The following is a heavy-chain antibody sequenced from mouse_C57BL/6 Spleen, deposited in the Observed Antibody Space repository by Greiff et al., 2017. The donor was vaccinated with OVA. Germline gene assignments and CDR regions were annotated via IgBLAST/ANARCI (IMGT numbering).Heavy chain of an antibody. V-gene: IGHV1-76*01. Sequence: QVHVKQSGAELVRPGASVKLSCKASGYTFTDYYINWVKQRPGQGLEWIARIYPGSGNTYYNEKFKGKATLTAEKSSSTAYMQLSSLTSEDSAVYFCAVITTVPYYFDYWGQGTTLTVSS. D-gene: IGHD1-1*01. CDR3: AVITTVPYYFDY. J-gene: IGHJ2*01. CDR2: IYPGSGNT. CDR1: GYTFTDYY.